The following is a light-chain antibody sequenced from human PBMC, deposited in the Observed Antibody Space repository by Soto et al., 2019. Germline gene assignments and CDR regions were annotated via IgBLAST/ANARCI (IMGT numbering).Light chain of an antibody. J-gene: IGLJ1*01. CDR1: SSNIGSNT. Sequence: QSVLTQPPSASGTPGQRVTISCSGSSSNIGSNTVNWYQQLPGTAPKLLIYSNNQRPSGVPDRFSGSKSGTSASLAISGLQSEDEADYYCAAWDDSLIAYVFGAGTKVTV. CDR2: SNN. V-gene: IGLV1-44*01. CDR3: AAWDDSLIAYV.